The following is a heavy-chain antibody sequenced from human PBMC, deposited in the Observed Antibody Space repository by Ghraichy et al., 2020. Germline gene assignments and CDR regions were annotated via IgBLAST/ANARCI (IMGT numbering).Heavy chain of an antibody. Sequence: SCAASGFTFSSYEMNWVRQAPGKGLEWVSYISSSGSTIYYADSVKGRFTISRDNAKNSLYLQMNSLRAEDTAVYYCARGSGGDFWSGYYFDAFDIWGQGTMVTVSS. CDR3: ARGSGGDFWSGYYFDAFDI. V-gene: IGHV3-48*03. CDR2: ISSSGSTI. D-gene: IGHD3-3*01. CDR1: GFTFSSYE. J-gene: IGHJ3*02.